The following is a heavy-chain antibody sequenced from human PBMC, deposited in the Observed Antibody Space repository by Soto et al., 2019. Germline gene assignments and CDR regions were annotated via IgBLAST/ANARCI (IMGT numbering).Heavy chain of an antibody. D-gene: IGHD3-3*01. V-gene: IGHV1-69*10. CDR2: IIPILGIA. CDR1: GGTFSSYT. CDR3: ARESTDDFWSGYSFDY. Sequence: VKVSCKASGGTFSSYTISWVRQAPGQGLEWMGRIIPILGIANYAQKFQGRVTITADKSTSTAYMELSSLRSEDTAVYYCARESTDDFWSGYSFDYWGQGTLVTVSS. J-gene: IGHJ4*02.